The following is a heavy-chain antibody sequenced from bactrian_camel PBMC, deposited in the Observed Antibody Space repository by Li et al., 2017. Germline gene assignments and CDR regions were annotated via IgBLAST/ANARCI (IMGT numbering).Heavy chain of an antibody. Sequence: VQLVESGGGLVQPGGSLRLSCAASGFTFSSYAMIWVRQAPGKGLEWVSYLSSGGGSTYYADSVKGRFTISRDNAKNTVYLQMNSLKPEDTAVYYCVRDWRTVVDNTPGDYWGQGTQVTVS. CDR1: GFTFSSYA. V-gene: IGHV3S35*01. CDR3: VRDWRTVVDNTPGDY. CDR2: LSSGGGST. J-gene: IGHJ4*01. D-gene: IGHD6*01.